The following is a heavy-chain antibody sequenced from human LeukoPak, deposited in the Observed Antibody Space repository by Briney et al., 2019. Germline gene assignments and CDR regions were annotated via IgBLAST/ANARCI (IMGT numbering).Heavy chain of an antibody. D-gene: IGHD3-3*01. J-gene: IGHJ6*03. V-gene: IGHV4-34*01. CDR1: GGSFIGFH. CDR3: ARGVRGDFWSGYPTYYYYYMDV. Sequence: PSETLSLTCAVYGGSFIGFHWNWIRQPPGKWLEWIGDINHSGSTNYNPSLTSRVTISVDPSKNQFSLKLSSVTAADTAVYYCARGVRGDFWSGYPTYYYYYMDVWGKGTTVTVSS. CDR2: INHSGST.